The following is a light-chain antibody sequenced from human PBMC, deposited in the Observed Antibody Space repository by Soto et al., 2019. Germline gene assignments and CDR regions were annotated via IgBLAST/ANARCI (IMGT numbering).Light chain of an antibody. Sequence: QSVLTQPASVSGSPGQSITISCTGTSSDVGDYNYVSWYQHHPGKAPKLVIYDVTNRPSGVSNRFSGSNSGNTASLTISGLQAEDEADYYCSSYTSSTTLVFGGGTKVTVL. V-gene: IGLV2-14*01. CDR3: SSYTSSTTLV. CDR1: SSDVGDYNY. CDR2: DVT. J-gene: IGLJ3*02.